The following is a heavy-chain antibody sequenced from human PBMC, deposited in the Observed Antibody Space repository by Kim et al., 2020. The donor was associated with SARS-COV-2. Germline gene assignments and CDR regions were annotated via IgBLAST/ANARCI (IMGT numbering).Heavy chain of an antibody. D-gene: IGHD2-15*01. CDR1: GFTLSLYS. V-gene: IGHV3-48*04. Sequence: GGSLRLSCATSGFTLSLYSMNWVRQSPGKGLEWVSHISGTGTITKHADSVRGRFTIPRDNAKNSLFLQMNGLRAEDTAVYYCVRENYWAFDIWGQGTMVTVSS. CDR3: VRENYWAFDI. CDR2: ISGTGTIT. J-gene: IGHJ3*02.